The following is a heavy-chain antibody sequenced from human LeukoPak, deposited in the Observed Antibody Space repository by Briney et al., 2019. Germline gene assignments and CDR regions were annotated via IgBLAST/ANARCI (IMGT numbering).Heavy chain of an antibody. Sequence: GGSLRLSCAASGFTFSSYAMSWVRQAPGKGLEWVSGISGSGGSKKYADSVKGRFTISRDNSKNTLYLQMNSLRVEDTAVYYCAKAIVWEMATVGFDYWGQGTLVTASS. D-gene: IGHD5-24*01. J-gene: IGHJ4*02. V-gene: IGHV3-23*01. CDR1: GFTFSSYA. CDR3: AKAIVWEMATVGFDY. CDR2: ISGSGGSK.